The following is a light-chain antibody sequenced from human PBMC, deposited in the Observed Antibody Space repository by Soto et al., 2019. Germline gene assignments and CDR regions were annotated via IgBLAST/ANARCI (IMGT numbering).Light chain of an antibody. J-gene: IGLJ3*02. CDR1: SSDVGSYNL. V-gene: IGLV2-23*01. CDR2: EGS. CDR3: CSYAGSSTGV. Sequence: QSALTQPASVSGSPGQSITISCTGTSSDVGSYNLVSWYQHHPGKAPKLRIYEGSKRPSGVSNRFSGSKSGNTAALTISGLQVEDEADYYCCSYAGSSTGVFGGGTKLTVL.